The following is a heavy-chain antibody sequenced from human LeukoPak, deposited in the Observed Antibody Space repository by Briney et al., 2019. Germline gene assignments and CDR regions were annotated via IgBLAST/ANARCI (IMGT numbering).Heavy chain of an antibody. Sequence: PSETLSLTCAVYGGSFSGYYWSWIRQPPGKGLEWIGEINHSGSTNYNPSLRSRVTISVDTSKNQFSLKLSSVIAADTAVYYCARHGFVWGSAKHWGQGTLVTVSS. V-gene: IGHV4-34*01. D-gene: IGHD3-16*01. J-gene: IGHJ4*02. CDR3: ARHGFVWGSAKH. CDR2: INHSGST. CDR1: GGSFSGYY.